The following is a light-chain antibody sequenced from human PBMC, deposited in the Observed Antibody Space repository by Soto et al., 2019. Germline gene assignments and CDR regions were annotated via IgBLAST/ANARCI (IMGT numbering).Light chain of an antibody. J-gene: IGKJ1*01. CDR2: ESS. V-gene: IGKV3-11*01. CDR3: QQYVRSPWT. CDR1: QNVANY. Sequence: EIVLTQSPATLSLSPGERATLSCRASQNVANYLDWYQQKPGQAPRLLIYESSNRATGIAARFSGSGSGTDFTLTISRLEPEDFAVYYCQQYVRSPWTFGQGTKVDIK.